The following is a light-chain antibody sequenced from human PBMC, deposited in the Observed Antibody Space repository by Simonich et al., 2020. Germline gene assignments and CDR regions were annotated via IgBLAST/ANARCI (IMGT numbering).Light chain of an antibody. J-gene: IGLJ3*02. Sequence: SYELTQPSSVSVSPGHTARLTCSGDVMAKNYARWFQQKPGQAPVLVMYKDSERPSGIPELFSGSSSGTTVTLTISGAQVEDEADYYCYSAADNNLVFGGGTKLTVL. CDR2: KDS. V-gene: IGLV3-27*01. CDR1: VMAKNY. CDR3: YSAADNNLV.